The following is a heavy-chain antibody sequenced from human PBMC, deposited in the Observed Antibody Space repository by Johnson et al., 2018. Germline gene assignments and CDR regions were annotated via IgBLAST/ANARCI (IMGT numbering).Heavy chain of an antibody. CDR2: INSDGSST. V-gene: IGHV3-74*01. CDR3: ARDGRRAFDI. CDR1: GFTFSNYW. J-gene: IGHJ3*02. D-gene: IGHD3/OR15-3a*01. Sequence: VQLQESGGGLVQHGGSLRLSCAASGFTFSNYWMHWVRQAPGEGLVWVSRINSDGSSTSYADSVKGRFTISRDNAKNTLYLKMNSLRAEATAVYYCARDGRRAFDIWGQGTTVTVSS.